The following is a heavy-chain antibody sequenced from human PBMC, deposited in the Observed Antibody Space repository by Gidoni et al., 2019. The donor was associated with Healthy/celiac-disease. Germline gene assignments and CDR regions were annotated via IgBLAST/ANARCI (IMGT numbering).Heavy chain of an antibody. V-gene: IGHV4-38-2*02. CDR1: GYSISSGYY. CDR2: IYHSGST. CDR3: ARGYCSSTSCYYEYFQH. D-gene: IGHD2-2*01. J-gene: IGHJ1*01. Sequence: QVQLQESGPGLVKPSETLSLTCTVSGYSISSGYYWGWIRQPPGKGLEWIGSIYHSGSTYYNPSLKSRVTISVDTSKNQFSLKLSSVTAADTAVYYCARGYCSSTSCYYEYFQHWGQGTLVTVSS.